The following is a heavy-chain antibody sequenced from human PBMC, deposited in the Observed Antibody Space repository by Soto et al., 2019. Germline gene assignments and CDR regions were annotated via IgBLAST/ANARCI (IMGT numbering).Heavy chain of an antibody. J-gene: IGHJ6*02. V-gene: IGHV3-48*02. CDR3: ASSYFSSGRNYYYYVIDF. D-gene: IGHD3-22*01. Sequence: GGSLRLSCAASGFTFSSYSMNWVRQAPGKGLEWVSYISSSSSTIYYADSVKGRFTISRDNAKNSLYLQMNSLRDEDTAVYYCASSYFSSGRNYYYYVIDFWGQGSSVTGSS. CDR2: ISSSSSTI. CDR1: GFTFSSYS.